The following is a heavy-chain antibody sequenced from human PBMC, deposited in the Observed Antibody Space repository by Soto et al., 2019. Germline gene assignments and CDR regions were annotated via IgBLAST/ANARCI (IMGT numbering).Heavy chain of an antibody. CDR3: ARNPQGYCSGGSCPFDY. V-gene: IGHV3-7*03. J-gene: IGHJ4*02. CDR2: IKQDGSEK. Sequence: GGSLRLSCAASGFTFSSYWMSWVCQAPGKGLEWVANIKQDGSEKYYVDSVKGRFTISRDNAKNSLYLQMNSLRAEDTAVYYCARNPQGYCSGGSCPFDYWGQGTLVTVPS. CDR1: GFTFSSYW. D-gene: IGHD2-15*01.